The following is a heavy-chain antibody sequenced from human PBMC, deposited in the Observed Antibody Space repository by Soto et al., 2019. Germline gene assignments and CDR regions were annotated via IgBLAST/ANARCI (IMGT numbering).Heavy chain of an antibody. J-gene: IGHJ4*02. CDR2: IIHIFGTP. CDR3: ARDVTGTTKYFDY. D-gene: IGHD1-20*01. CDR1: GGTFTSYA. V-gene: IGHV1-69*06. Sequence: SVKVSCKASGGTFTSYAISWVRQAPGQGLEWMGGIIHIFGTPNYAQKFQARVTITADKSTSTAYMELSSLRSEDTAVYYCARDVTGTTKYFDYWGQGTLVTAPQ.